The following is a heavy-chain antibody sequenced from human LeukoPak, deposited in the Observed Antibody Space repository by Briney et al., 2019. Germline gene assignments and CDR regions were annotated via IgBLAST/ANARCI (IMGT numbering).Heavy chain of an antibody. J-gene: IGHJ4*02. V-gene: IGHV3-30*18. CDR3: AKTDRSGYYGTPFDY. Sequence: PGGSLRLSCAASGFTFSSYGMHWVRQAPGKGLEWVAVISYDGSKKYYPDSVKGRFTISRGNSKNTLYLQMNSLRAEDTAVYYCAKTDRSGYYGTPFDYWGQGTLVTVSS. CDR2: ISYDGSKK. CDR1: GFTFSSYG. D-gene: IGHD3-22*01.